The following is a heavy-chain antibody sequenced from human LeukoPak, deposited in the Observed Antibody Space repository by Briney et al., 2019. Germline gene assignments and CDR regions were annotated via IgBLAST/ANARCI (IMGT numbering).Heavy chain of an antibody. CDR1: GGTFSSYA. CDR2: IIPIFGTA. V-gene: IGHV1-69*01. Sequence: GSSVKVSCKASGGTFSSYAISWVRQAPGQGLEWMGGIIPIFGTANYAQKFRGRVTITADESTSTAYMELSSLRSEDTAVYYCARVPSGYDSPYYFDYWGQGTLVTVSS. J-gene: IGHJ4*02. CDR3: ARVPSGYDSPYYFDY. D-gene: IGHD5-12*01.